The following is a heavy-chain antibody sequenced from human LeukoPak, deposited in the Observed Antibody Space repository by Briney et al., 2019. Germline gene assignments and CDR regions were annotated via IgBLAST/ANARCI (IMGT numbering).Heavy chain of an antibody. Sequence: PGGSLRLSCAASGFTFSSYEMNWVRQTPGKGLEWVSYISSSGSALYYADSVKGRFTISRDNSKNTLYLQMNSLRADDTAVYYCARDFGFSPSSGYSFDYWGQGTLVTVSS. CDR3: ARDFGFSPSSGYSFDY. CDR1: GFTFSSYE. V-gene: IGHV3-48*03. J-gene: IGHJ4*02. D-gene: IGHD3-22*01. CDR2: ISSSGSAL.